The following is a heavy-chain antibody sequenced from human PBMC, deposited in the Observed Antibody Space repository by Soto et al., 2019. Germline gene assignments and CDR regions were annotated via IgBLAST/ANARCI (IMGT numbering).Heavy chain of an antibody. V-gene: IGHV1-69*01. CDR1: GGTFSSYA. CDR3: ARGGAAADSYYYYGMDV. CDR2: IIPIFGTA. Sequence: SVKVSFKASGGTFSSYAMSLVRHSPGQGLEWMGGIIPIFGTANYAQKFQGRVTITADESTSTAYMELSSLRSEDKAVYYCARGGAAADSYYYYGMDVWGQGTTVTVSS. J-gene: IGHJ6*02. D-gene: IGHD6-13*01.